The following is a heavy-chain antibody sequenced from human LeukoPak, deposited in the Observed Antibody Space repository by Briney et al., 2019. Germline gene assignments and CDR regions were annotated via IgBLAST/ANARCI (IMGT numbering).Heavy chain of an antibody. V-gene: IGHV3-30-3*01. J-gene: IGHJ4*02. D-gene: IGHD6-13*01. CDR1: GFTFSSYA. CDR3: AAGTTTSADY. CDR2: ISYDGSNK. Sequence: GGSLRLSCAASGFTFSSYAMHWVRQAPGKGLEWVAVISYDGSNKYYAGSVKGRFTISRDNSKNTLYLQMNSLRAEDTAVYFSAAGTTTSADYWGQGTLVTVSS.